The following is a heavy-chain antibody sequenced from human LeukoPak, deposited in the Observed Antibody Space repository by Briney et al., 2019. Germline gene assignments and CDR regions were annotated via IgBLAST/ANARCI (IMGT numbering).Heavy chain of an antibody. Sequence: SETLSLTCAVYGGSFSGYYWSWIRQPPGNGLEWIGEINHSGSTNYNPSLKSRVTISVDTSKNQFSLKLSSVTAADTAVYYCARGNVVVPAAIEWGYYYYGMDVWGQGTTVTVSS. CDR1: GGSFSGYY. CDR3: ARGNVVVPAAIEWGYYYYGMDV. D-gene: IGHD2-2*02. J-gene: IGHJ6*02. V-gene: IGHV4-34*01. CDR2: INHSGST.